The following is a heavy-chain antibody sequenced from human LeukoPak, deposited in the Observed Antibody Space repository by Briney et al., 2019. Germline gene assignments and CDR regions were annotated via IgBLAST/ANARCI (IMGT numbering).Heavy chain of an antibody. Sequence: ASVKVSCKASGYTFTSYYMHWVRRAPGQGLEWMGIINPSGGSTSYAQKFQGRVTMTRDTSTSTVYMELSSLRSEDTAVYYCAKSGSYEYYFDYWGQGTLVTVSS. CDR1: GYTFTSYY. V-gene: IGHV1-46*01. D-gene: IGHD1-26*01. CDR2: INPSGGST. J-gene: IGHJ4*02. CDR3: AKSGSYEYYFDY.